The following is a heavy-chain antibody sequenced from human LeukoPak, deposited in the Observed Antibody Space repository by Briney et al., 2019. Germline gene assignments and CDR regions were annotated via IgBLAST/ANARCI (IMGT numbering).Heavy chain of an antibody. CDR3: ARAGYSYGLHYYYYGMDV. V-gene: IGHV4-61*01. D-gene: IGHD5-18*01. J-gene: IGHJ6*02. CDR1: GGSVSSGSYY. Sequence: SETLSLTCTVSGGSVSSGSYYWSWIRQPPGKGLEWIGYIYYSGSTNYNPSLKSRVTISVDTSKNQFSLKLSSVTAADTAVYYCARAGYSYGLHYYYYGMDVWGQGTTVTVSS. CDR2: IYYSGST.